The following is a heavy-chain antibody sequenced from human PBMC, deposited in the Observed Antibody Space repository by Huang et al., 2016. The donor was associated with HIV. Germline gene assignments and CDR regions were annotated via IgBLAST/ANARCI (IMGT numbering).Heavy chain of an antibody. CDR2: ISYDAKTK. D-gene: IGHD6-13*01. Sequence: QVQLVESGGGVVQPGRSLRISCAASGFTFSSYGMHWVSQDPGKGLEWGAVISYDAKTKYYADSGKGRFSISRDNSKTTVYLQLNSLRLEDTAVYYCAKGGSAAAVLDFWGQGTLVTVSS. J-gene: IGHJ4*02. V-gene: IGHV3-30*18. CDR3: AKGGSAAAVLDF. CDR1: GFTFSSYG.